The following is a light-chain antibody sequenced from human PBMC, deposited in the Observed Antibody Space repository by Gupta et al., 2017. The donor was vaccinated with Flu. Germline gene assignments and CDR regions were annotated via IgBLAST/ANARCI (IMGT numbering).Light chain of an antibody. Sequence: EIVLTHSPGTLSLSPGESATLSCRASQNVNNNYLAWYQQKPGQTPSLLIYDASRRATGIPDRFSGSGSGTDFPLSISRLDPEDFALYYCQQYGSSRTFGQGTKVE. CDR3: QQYGSSRT. CDR1: QNVNNNY. CDR2: DAS. J-gene: IGKJ1*01. V-gene: IGKV3-20*01.